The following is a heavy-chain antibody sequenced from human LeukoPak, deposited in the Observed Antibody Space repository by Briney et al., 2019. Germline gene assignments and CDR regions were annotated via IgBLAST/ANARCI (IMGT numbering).Heavy chain of an antibody. D-gene: IGHD6-6*01. J-gene: IGHJ4*02. CDR3: AKDRSAARPTYYFDY. V-gene: IGHV3-30*18. CDR1: GFTFSSYG. CDR2: ISYDGSNK. Sequence: GWSLRLSCAASGFTFSSYGMHWVRQAPGKGLEWVAVISYDGSNKYYADSVKGRFTISRDNSKNTLYLQMNSLRAEDTAVYYCAKDRSAARPTYYFDYWGQGTPVTVSP.